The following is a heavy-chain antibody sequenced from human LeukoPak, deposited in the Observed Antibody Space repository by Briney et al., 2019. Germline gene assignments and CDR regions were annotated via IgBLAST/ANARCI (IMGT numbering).Heavy chain of an antibody. D-gene: IGHD3-3*01. CDR2: ISWNSGSI. V-gene: IGHV3-9*01. Sequence: GGSLRLSCAASGFTFSSYAMSWVRQAPGKGLEWVSGISWNSGSIGYADSVKGRFTIPRDNAKNSLYLQMNSLRAEDTALYYCAKGGHYDFWSGYFDYWGQGTLVTVSS. CDR1: GFTFSSYA. CDR3: AKGGHYDFWSGYFDY. J-gene: IGHJ4*02.